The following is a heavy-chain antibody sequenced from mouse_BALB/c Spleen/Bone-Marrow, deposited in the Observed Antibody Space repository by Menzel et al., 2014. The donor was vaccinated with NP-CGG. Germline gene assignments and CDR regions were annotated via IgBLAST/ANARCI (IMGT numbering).Heavy chain of an antibody. Sequence: VQLVESGPGLVAPSQSLFITCTVSGFSLTSYGVHWVRQSPGKGLEWLGVIWAGGSTNYNSALMSRLSISKDNAVSQVFLKMNSLQTDDTAMYYCARSLIRLRYFDYWGQGTTLTVSS. CDR3: ARSLIRLRYFDY. J-gene: IGHJ2*01. CDR1: GFSLTSYG. V-gene: IGHV2-9*02. CDR2: IWAGGST. D-gene: IGHD1-2*01.